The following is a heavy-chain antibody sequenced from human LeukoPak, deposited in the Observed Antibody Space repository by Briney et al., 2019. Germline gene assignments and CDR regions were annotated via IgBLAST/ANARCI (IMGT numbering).Heavy chain of an antibody. CDR2: ITSKAYGGTT. Sequence: GGSLRLSCTASGFIFGDYAMNWVRQAPGKGLEWVGFITSKAYGGTTKYAASVKGRFTISRDDSKSIAYLQMNSLKTEDTALYYCARTSYYNSAYPFDYWGQGTLVTVSS. D-gene: IGHD3-10*01. CDR1: GFIFGDYA. V-gene: IGHV3-49*04. J-gene: IGHJ4*02. CDR3: ARTSYYNSAYPFDY.